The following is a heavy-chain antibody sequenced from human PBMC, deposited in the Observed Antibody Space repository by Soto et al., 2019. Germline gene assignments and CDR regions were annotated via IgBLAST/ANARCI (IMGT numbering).Heavy chain of an antibody. V-gene: IGHV3-48*01. CDR2: ISGTGSSI. CDR1: GFSLRGYC. D-gene: IGHD4-17*01. Sequence: EVQLVESGGGLVQPGGSLRLSCAASGFSLRGYCMSWVRQAPGKGLEWVSYISGTGSSIYADSVKGRFTISRDNAKNSVYLQMNSLGVDDTAVYYCARVAWYGDYGDYWGQGTRVTVSS. CDR3: ARVAWYGDYGDY. J-gene: IGHJ4*02.